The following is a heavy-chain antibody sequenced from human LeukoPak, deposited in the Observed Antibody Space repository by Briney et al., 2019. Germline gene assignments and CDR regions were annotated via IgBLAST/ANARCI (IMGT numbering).Heavy chain of an antibody. J-gene: IGHJ4*02. V-gene: IGHV4-39*01. CDR2: IYYSGST. CDR3: AIGPYDHPDH. D-gene: IGHD3-16*01. CDR1: GGSISSSSYY. Sequence: PSETLSLTCTVSGGSISSSSYYWGWIRQPPGKGLEWIGSIYYSGSTYYNPSLKSRITISVDTSKNQFSLKLSSVTAADTAVYYCAIGPYDHPDHWGPGTLVTVSS.